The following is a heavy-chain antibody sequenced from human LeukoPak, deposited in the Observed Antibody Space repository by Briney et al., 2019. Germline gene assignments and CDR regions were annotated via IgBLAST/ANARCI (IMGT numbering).Heavy chain of an antibody. D-gene: IGHD3-10*01. V-gene: IGHV3-30-3*01. CDR2: ISCDGSNK. Sequence: PGGSLRLSCAASGFTFSSYPMHWVRQAPGQGLEWVGVISCDGSNKYYADSVKGRFTISRDNSKNTLYLQVNSLRAEDTAVYYCARDGGGYYASGTHHYFDCWGQGTLVTVSS. CDR1: GFTFSSYP. J-gene: IGHJ4*02. CDR3: ARDGGGYYASGTHHYFDC.